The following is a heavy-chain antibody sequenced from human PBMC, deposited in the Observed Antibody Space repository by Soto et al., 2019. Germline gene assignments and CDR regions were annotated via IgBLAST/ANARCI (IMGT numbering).Heavy chain of an antibody. J-gene: IGHJ4*02. D-gene: IGHD3-10*01. CDR3: AKVSGKGSAIDFDY. CDR1: GYTFSNYD. CDR2: VNPNNGDT. Sequence: QVQLVQSGAELKKPGASVKVSCKASGYTFSNYDMNWVRQATGQGPEWIGWVNPNNGDTGYAQKFQGRVPLTTDISTTTAYVKLTSLRSEDTAFYSCAKVSGKGSAIDFDYWGQGTLITVSS. V-gene: IGHV1-8*01.